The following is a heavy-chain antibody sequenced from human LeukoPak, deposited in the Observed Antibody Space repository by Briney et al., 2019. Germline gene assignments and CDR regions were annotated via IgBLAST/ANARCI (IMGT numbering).Heavy chain of an antibody. CDR3: ARDSITVTPAAFDI. J-gene: IGHJ3*02. CDR1: GFTFSSDS. Sequence: GGSLRLSCAASGFTFSSDSMNWVGQAPGQGLEWVSSISSSSSYIYYADSVKGRFTISRDNAKNSLNLQMNSLRAEDTAVYYCARDSITVTPAAFDIWGQGTMVTVSS. D-gene: IGHD1-20*01. CDR2: ISSSSSYI. V-gene: IGHV3-21*01.